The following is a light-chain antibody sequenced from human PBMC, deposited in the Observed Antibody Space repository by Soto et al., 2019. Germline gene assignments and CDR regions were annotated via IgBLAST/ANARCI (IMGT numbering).Light chain of an antibody. V-gene: IGKV1-39*01. CDR2: GAS. CDR1: QSISTY. CDR3: QQSYSTPTWT. Sequence: DIQMTQSPSSLSASVGARVTITCRASQSISTYLNWYQQKPGRAPKFLIYGASSLQSGVPSRFSGSGSGTDFTLTISSLQPEDFATYYCQQSYSTPTWTFGQGTKVDIK. J-gene: IGKJ1*01.